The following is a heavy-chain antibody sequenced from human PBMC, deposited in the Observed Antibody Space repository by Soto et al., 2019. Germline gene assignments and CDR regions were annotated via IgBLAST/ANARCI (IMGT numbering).Heavy chain of an antibody. J-gene: IGHJ4*02. D-gene: IGHD2-2*01. CDR1: GFTFSSYG. V-gene: IGHV3-33*01. CDR3: ARLPCSTSCYVDDY. Sequence: QVQLVESGGGVVQPGRSLRLSCAASGFTFSSYGLHWVRQAPGKGLEWVAVIWYDGRSKYYADSVQGRFTISRDNSNNTLYLQMNSLRAEDTAVYYCARLPCSTSCYVDDYWGQGTLVTVSS. CDR2: IWYDGRSK.